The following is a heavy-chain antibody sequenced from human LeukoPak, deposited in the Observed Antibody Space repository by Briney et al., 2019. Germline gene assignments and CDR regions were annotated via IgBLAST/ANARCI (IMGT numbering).Heavy chain of an antibody. CDR3: ASAIAEDFYYYYMDV. CDR1: GGSISSSY. J-gene: IGHJ6*03. Sequence: PSETLSLTCTVSGGSISSSYWTWIRQPPGKGLEWIGYIYYSGSTNYNPSLKSRVTISVDTSKNQFSLNLSSVTAADTAVYYCASAIAEDFYYYYMDVWGKETTVTVSS. V-gene: IGHV4-59*01. CDR2: IYYSGST. D-gene: IGHD1-14*01.